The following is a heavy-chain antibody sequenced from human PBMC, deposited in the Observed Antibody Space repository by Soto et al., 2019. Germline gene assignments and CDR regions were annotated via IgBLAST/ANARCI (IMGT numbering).Heavy chain of an antibody. Sequence: AASVKVSCKASGGSFSTLGINWVRQAPGQGLEWMGGIIPLFGKARYAETSQGRVTINADTSTGKDYMEVSSLRSDDTDVFYCATQHNSGRYFFDYWGPGTLVTVSS. CDR3: ATQHNSGRYFFDY. CDR1: GGSFSTLG. D-gene: IGHD6-19*01. CDR2: IIPLFGKA. J-gene: IGHJ4*02. V-gene: IGHV1-69*06.